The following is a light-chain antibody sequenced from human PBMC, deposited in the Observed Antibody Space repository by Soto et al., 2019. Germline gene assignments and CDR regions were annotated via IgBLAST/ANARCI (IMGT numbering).Light chain of an antibody. CDR1: QYIGDF. J-gene: IGKJ1*01. Sequence: DIHITHSPSSLSASVLYRVTMTCLASQYIGDFLNWYQQTPGKAPKLLIFGASNLHIGVPSRFSGSGSGTEFTLTINNLQREDFATYYCQESFFTLGTFGRGTKVDIK. V-gene: IGKV1-39*01. CDR2: GAS. CDR3: QESFFTLGT.